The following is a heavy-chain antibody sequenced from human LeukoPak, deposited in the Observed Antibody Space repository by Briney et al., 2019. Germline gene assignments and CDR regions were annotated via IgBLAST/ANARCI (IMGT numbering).Heavy chain of an antibody. J-gene: IGHJ6*03. CDR3: AKKGRTYTDYGGYYDYMDV. CDR2: IYHSGST. CDR1: GGSISSDD. Sequence: PSETLSLTCTVSGGSISSDDWTWIRQPSGKGLEWIGCIYHSGSTKYNPSPKSRVTISVATSKNQFSLNLRSVTATDTAVYYCAKKGRTYTDYGGYYDYMDVWGKGTTVTVS. D-gene: IGHD4-17*01. V-gene: IGHV4-59*08.